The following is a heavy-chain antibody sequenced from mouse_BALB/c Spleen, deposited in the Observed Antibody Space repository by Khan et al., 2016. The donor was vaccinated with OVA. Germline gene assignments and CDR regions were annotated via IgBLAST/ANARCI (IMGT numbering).Heavy chain of an antibody. J-gene: IGHJ4*01. Sequence: QVRLQQSGAELARPGASVKMSCKASGYTFTSNTMHWVKQRPGQGLEWIGYINPNSGYTNYNQNFKDKATLTADKSSSTAYMQLSSLTSEASAVYYCARRTSVYTMDYWGQGTSVTVSS. CDR1: GYTFTSNT. V-gene: IGHV1-4*01. CDR2: INPNSGYT. CDR3: ARRTSVYTMDY. D-gene: IGHD1-1*01.